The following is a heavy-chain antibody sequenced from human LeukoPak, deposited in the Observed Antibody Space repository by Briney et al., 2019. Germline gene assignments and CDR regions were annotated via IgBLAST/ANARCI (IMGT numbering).Heavy chain of an antibody. J-gene: IGHJ4*02. CDR1: GGSFSGYY. CDR3: ARGTWNCSGGSCYSSFDY. D-gene: IGHD2-15*01. V-gene: IGHV4-34*01. Sequence: SETLSLTCAVYGGSFSGYYWSWIRQPPGKGLEWIGEINHSGSTNYNPSLKSRVTISVDTSKNQFSLKLSSVTAADTAVYYCARGTWNCSGGSCYSSFDYWGQGTLVTVSS. CDR2: INHSGST.